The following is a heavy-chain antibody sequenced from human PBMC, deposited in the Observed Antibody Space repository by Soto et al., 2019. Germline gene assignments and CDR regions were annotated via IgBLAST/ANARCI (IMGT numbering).Heavy chain of an antibody. CDR1: GGTFSSYT. D-gene: IGHD6-19*01. Sequence: ASVKVSCKASGGTFSSYTISWVRQAPGQGLEWMGRIIPILGIANYAQKFQGRVTITADKSTSTAYMELSSLRSEDTAVYYCARGRDPVAGQYYFDYWGQGTLVTVSS. CDR2: IIPILGIA. CDR3: ARGRDPVAGQYYFDY. J-gene: IGHJ4*02. V-gene: IGHV1-69*02.